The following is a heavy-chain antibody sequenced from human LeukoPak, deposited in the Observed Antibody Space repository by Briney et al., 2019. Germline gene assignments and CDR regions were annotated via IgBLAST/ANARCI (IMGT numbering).Heavy chain of an antibody. CDR3: AREAYYGSGSQNYYYYMDV. V-gene: IGHV4-39*07. CDR2: IYYSGST. J-gene: IGHJ6*03. Sequence: PSETLSLTCTVSGGSISSSSYYWGWIRQPPGKGLEWIGSIYYSGSTYYNPSLKSRVTISVDTSKNQFSLKLSSVTAADTAVYYCAREAYYGSGSQNYYYYMDVWGKGTTVTVSS. CDR1: GGSISSSSYY. D-gene: IGHD3-10*01.